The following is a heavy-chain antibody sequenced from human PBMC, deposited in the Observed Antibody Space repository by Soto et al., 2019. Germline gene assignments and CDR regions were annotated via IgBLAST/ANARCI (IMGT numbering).Heavy chain of an antibody. CDR1: GFTFSSYA. V-gene: IGHV3-23*01. D-gene: IGHD5-12*01. J-gene: IGHJ4*02. CDR3: ANQKWLQGDASDY. Sequence: EVQLLESGGGLVQPGGSLRLSCAASGFTFSSYAMSWVRQAPGKGLEWVSAISGSGGSTYYADSVKGRFTISRDNSKNTLYLQMNSLRAEGTAVYYCANQKWLQGDASDYWGQGTLVTVSS. CDR2: ISGSGGST.